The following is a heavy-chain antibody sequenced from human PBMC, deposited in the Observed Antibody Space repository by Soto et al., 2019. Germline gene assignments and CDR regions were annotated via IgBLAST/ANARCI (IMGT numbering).Heavy chain of an antibody. CDR3: ARDCGRCYSGFDS. J-gene: IGHJ4*02. D-gene: IGHD2-15*01. Sequence: PGGSLRVSWAASGFSFSTYGMHWVRQAPGKGLEWVAFISNDGSNKYYADSVKGRFTISRDNSKNTLYLQMNSLRAEDTGAYYCARDCGRCYSGFDSWGQGTLVTVS. CDR2: ISNDGSNK. CDR1: GFSFSTYG. V-gene: IGHV3-30*03.